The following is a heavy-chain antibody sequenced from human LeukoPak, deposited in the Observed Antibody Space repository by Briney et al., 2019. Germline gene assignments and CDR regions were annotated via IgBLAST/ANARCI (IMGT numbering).Heavy chain of an antibody. CDR2: IKSKTDGGTT. V-gene: IGHV3-15*01. Sequence: GGSLRLSCAASGFTFSNAWMSWVRQAPGKGLEWVGRIKSKTDGGTTDYAAPVKGRFTISRDDSKNTPYLQMNSLKTEDTAVYYCTTEQLWFGELYYYFDYWGQGTLVTVSS. CDR1: GFTFSNAW. J-gene: IGHJ4*02. CDR3: TTEQLWFGELYYYFDY. D-gene: IGHD3-10*01.